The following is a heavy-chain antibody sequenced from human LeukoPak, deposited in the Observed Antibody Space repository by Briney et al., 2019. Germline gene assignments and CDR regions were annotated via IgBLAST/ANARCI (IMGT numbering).Heavy chain of an antibody. CDR1: GGSLSSYY. CDR2: THYSGST. V-gene: IGHV4-59*01. CDR3: VRGGGWDAWFDP. J-gene: IGHJ5*02. Sequence: SETLSLTCTVSGGSLSSYYWSWLRQPPGKGLEWIGYTHYSGSTNYNPSLKSRVTISVDTSKNQFSLKLRSVTAADTAVYYCVRGGGWDAWFDPWGQGTLVTVSS. D-gene: IGHD6-19*01.